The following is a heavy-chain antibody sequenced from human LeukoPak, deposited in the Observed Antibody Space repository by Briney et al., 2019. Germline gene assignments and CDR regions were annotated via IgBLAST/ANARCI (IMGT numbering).Heavy chain of an antibody. Sequence: PSETLSLTCTVSGGSISSSSYYWGWIRQPPGKGLEWIGSIYYSGSTYYNPSLKSRVTISVDTSKNQFSLKLSSVTAADTAVYYCARRFLEWLGPYNWFDPWGQGTLVTVSS. CDR2: IYYSGST. V-gene: IGHV4-39*07. CDR3: ARRFLEWLGPYNWFDP. D-gene: IGHD3-3*01. J-gene: IGHJ5*02. CDR1: GGSISSSSYY.